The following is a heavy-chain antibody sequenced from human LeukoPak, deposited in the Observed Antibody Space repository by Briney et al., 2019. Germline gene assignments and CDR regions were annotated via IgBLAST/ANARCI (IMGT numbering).Heavy chain of an antibody. CDR3: ARSDPSSSWYDWFDP. CDR2: INPNSGGT. D-gene: IGHD6-13*01. Sequence: ASVKVSCKASGGTFSSYAISWVRQAPGQGLEWMGWINPNSGGTNYAQKFQGRVTMTRDTSISTAYMELSRLRSDDTAVYYCARSDPSSSWYDWFDPWGQGTLVTVSS. J-gene: IGHJ5*02. V-gene: IGHV1-2*02. CDR1: GGTFSSYA.